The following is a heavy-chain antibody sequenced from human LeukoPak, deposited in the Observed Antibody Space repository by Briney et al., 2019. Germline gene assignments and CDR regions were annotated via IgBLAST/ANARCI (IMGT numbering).Heavy chain of an antibody. D-gene: IGHD6-19*01. J-gene: IGHJ6*03. CDR2: MCHSGST. V-gene: IGHV4-38-2*02. CDR3: ATTGYSSGWYEDYYYYYYMDV. Sequence: RPSETLSLTCTVSGYSISSGYYWGWTRQPPGKGLEWIASMCHSGSTYYNPSLKSRVTISIDTSKNQFSLKLSSVTAADTAVYYCATTGYSSGWYEDYYYYYYMDVWGKGTTVTVSS. CDR1: GYSISSGYY.